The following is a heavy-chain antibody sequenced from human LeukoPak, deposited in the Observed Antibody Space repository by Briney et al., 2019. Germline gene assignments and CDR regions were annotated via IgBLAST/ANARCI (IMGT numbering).Heavy chain of an antibody. D-gene: IGHD2/OR15-2a*01. V-gene: IGHV4-61*02. CDR1: GGSISSGGYY. CDR2: IYTTGST. CDR3: AREGEAILNWFDP. J-gene: IGHJ5*02. Sequence: SETLSLTCTVSGGSISSGGYYWSWVRQPAGKGLEWIGRIYTTGSTNYNPSLKSRVTISLDTSKNQFSLKLSSVTAADTAVYYCAREGEAILNWFDPWGQGTLVTVSS.